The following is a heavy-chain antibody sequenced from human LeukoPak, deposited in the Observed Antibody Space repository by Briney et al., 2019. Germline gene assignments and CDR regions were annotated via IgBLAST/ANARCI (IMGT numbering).Heavy chain of an antibody. V-gene: IGHV4-38-2*02. D-gene: IGHD3-22*01. Sequence: PSETLSLTCTVSGYSISSGYYWGFIRQSPGKGLEWIGSIYHSGRTYYNPSLKSRLTISVDTSKNQFSLKLSSVTAAGTAVYYCTGKYYYDTSGYYYADYWGQGTLVTVSS. CDR3: TGKYYYDTSGYYYADY. J-gene: IGHJ4*02. CDR1: GYSISSGYY. CDR2: IYHSGRT.